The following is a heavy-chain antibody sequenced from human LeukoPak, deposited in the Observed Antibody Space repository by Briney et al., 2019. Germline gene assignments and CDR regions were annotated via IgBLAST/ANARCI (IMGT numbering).Heavy chain of an antibody. CDR1: GGTFSSYA. CDR3: ARDDEIAAAVLDI. CDR2: IIPIFGAA. D-gene: IGHD6-13*01. V-gene: IGHV1-69*13. J-gene: IGHJ3*02. Sequence: SVKVSCKASGGTFSSYAITWVRQAPGQGLEWMGGIIPIFGAANYAQKFQGRVTITADESTNTAYMELSSLRSEDTAVYYCARDDEIAAAVLDIWGQGTMVTVSS.